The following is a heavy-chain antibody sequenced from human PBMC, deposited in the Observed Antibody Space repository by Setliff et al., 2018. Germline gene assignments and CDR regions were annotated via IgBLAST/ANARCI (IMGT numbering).Heavy chain of an antibody. CDR3: ARSSGPRVVLAADFDY. CDR1: GYTFNNYF. CDR2: FHPYSGHT. J-gene: IGHJ4*02. V-gene: IGHV1-2*06. D-gene: IGHD3-9*01. Sequence: AASVKVSCKASGYTFNNYFLHWVRQAPGQGLEWMGRFHPYSGHTNYAQNFQGRVTMTMDASITTVYMELKNLRSDDTAVYYCARSSGPRVVLAADFDYWGQGTLVTVSS.